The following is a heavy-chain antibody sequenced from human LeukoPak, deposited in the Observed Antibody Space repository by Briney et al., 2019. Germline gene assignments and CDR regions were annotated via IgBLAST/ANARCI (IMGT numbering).Heavy chain of an antibody. Sequence: GGSLRLSCAASGFTFSSYAMSWVRQAPGKGLEWVSGISGSGDNTYYADSVKGRFTISRDNSKNTLYVQVNSLGTEDTAAYYCARDAGTGDYWGQGTLVTVSS. CDR2: ISGSGDNT. CDR1: GFTFSSYA. J-gene: IGHJ4*02. CDR3: ARDAGTGDY. D-gene: IGHD6-13*01. V-gene: IGHV3-23*01.